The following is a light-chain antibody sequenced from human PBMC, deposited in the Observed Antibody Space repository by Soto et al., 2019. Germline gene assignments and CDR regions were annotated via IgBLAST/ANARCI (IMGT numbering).Light chain of an antibody. Sequence: QSALTQPASVSGSPGQSITISCTGTSSDVGTYNYVSWYQQHPGKAPKLMIFEVSNRPSGVSNRFSGSKSGNTASLTISGLQAEDEADYYCTSYTNGTYVFGTGTKLTVL. J-gene: IGLJ1*01. CDR3: TSYTNGTYV. CDR1: SSDVGTYNY. V-gene: IGLV2-14*01. CDR2: EVS.